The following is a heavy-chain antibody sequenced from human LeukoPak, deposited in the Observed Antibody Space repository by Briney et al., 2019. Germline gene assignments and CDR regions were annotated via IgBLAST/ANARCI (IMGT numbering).Heavy chain of an antibody. Sequence: KPSETLSLTCAVYGRSFSGYYWSWIRHPPGKGLEWIGEINHSGSTNYNPSLKSRVTISVDTSKNQFSLKLSSVTAADTAVYYCARGRIMEAATCYYDYYYMDVGGKGTTVTVS. CDR3: ARGRIMEAATCYYDYYYMDV. CDR2: INHSGST. D-gene: IGHD1-26*01. CDR1: GRSFSGYY. V-gene: IGHV4-34*01. J-gene: IGHJ6*03.